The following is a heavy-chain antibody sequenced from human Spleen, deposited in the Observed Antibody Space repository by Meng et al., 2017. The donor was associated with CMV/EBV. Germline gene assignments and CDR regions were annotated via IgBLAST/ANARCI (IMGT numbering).Heavy chain of an antibody. CDR2: IWYDGSKK. Sequence: GSLGLSGAASGLMFSSCGMHGVRQTPGKGLEWVAVIWYDGSKKYYADSVKGRFTISRDNSKNMLYLQMNSLRVEDTALYYCASELRWGQGTLVTVSS. CDR1: GLMFSSCG. CDR3: ASELR. V-gene: IGHV3-33*01. J-gene: IGHJ4*02.